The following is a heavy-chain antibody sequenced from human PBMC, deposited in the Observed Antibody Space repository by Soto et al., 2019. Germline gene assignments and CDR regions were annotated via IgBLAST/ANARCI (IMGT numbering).Heavy chain of an antibody. J-gene: IGHJ5*02. CDR2: ITTSNAYI. D-gene: IGHD2-21*01. CDR1: GFTFNTYD. Sequence: EVQLVESGGGLVKPGGSLRLSCAASGFTFNTYDMNWVRQAPGKGLEWVSSITTSNAYIYYADSLKGRFTISRDNAKNSLFLQMNSLRAEDTAVYYCVRSGTARLLRHSWFDTWGQGTLVTVSS. CDR3: VRSGTARLLRHSWFDT. V-gene: IGHV3-21*01.